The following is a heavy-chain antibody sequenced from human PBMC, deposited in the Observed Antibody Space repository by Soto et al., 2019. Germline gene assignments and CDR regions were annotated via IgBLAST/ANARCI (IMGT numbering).Heavy chain of an antibody. Sequence: QVQLVESGGGVVQPGRSLRLSCAASGFTFSSYGMHWVRQAPGKGLEWVAVISYDGSNKYYADSVKGRFTISRDNSKNTLYLQMNSLRAEDTAVYYCAKDRERGRWLQLRRGYYYYGMDVWGQGTTVTVSS. J-gene: IGHJ6*02. CDR3: AKDRERGRWLQLRRGYYYYGMDV. CDR2: ISYDGSNK. D-gene: IGHD5-12*01. CDR1: GFTFSSYG. V-gene: IGHV3-30*18.